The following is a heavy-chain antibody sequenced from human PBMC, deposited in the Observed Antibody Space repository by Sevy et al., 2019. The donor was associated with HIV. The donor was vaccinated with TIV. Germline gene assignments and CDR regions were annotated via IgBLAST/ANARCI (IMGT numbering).Heavy chain of an antibody. Sequence: SETPSLTCAVSGYSISSGYYWGWIRQPPGKGLEWIGSIYHSGSTYYNPSLKSRVTISVDTSKNQFSLKLSSVTAADTAVYYCAREKYQLLPRGIKYGMDVWGQGTTVTVSS. CDR2: IYHSGST. V-gene: IGHV4-38-2*02. D-gene: IGHD2-2*01. J-gene: IGHJ6*02. CDR3: AREKYQLLPRGIKYGMDV. CDR1: GYSISSGYY.